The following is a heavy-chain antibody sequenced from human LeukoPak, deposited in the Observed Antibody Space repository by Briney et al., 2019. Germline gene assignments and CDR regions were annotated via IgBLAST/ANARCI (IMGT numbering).Heavy chain of an antibody. CDR2: VSTFSRYT. D-gene: IGHD2-2*01. J-gene: IGHJ4*02. CDR3: ARGGDQLLPPFDY. CDR1: GFTFSDHY. V-gene: IGHV3-11*05. Sequence: GGSLRLSCATSGFTFSDHYMSWIRQAPGKGLEWVSYVSTFSRYTNYADSVKGRFTISREHANNSLYLQMNSLRAEDTAVYYCARGGDQLLPPFDYWRQGTLVTVSS.